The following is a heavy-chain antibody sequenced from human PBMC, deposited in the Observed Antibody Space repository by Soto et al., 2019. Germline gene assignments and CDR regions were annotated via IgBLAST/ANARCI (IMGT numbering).Heavy chain of an antibody. V-gene: IGHV3-53*01. CDR1: GFTVSSNY. Sequence: LRLSCAASGFTVSSNYMSWVRQAPGKGLEWVSVIYSDGSTYYADSVKGRFTISRDNSKNTAYLQMDSLRADDTAVYYCAKDEYSYGYSAYWGQGTLVTVSS. J-gene: IGHJ4*02. CDR3: AKDEYSYGYSAY. D-gene: IGHD5-18*01. CDR2: IYSDGST.